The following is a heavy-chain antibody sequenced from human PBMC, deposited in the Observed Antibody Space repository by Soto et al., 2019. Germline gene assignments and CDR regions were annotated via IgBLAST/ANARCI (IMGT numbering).Heavy chain of an antibody. J-gene: IGHJ6*02. CDR2: INPNSGGT. CDR3: AREPPKYSSSWYEMLMQYSHYSIHV. Sequence: RASVKVSCKASGYTFTGYYMHWVRQAPGQGLEWMGWINPNSGGTNYAQKFQGWVTMTRDTSISTAYMELSRLRSDDTAVYYCAREPPKYSSSWYEMLMQYSHYSIHVSCQAPTVTLFS. CDR1: GYTFTGYY. D-gene: IGHD6-13*01. V-gene: IGHV1-2*04.